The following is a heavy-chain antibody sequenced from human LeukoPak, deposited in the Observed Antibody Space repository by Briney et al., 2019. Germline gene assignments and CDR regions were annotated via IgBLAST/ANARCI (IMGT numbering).Heavy chain of an antibody. CDR3: ARYDSPGRGYSYGTTDY. CDR2: ISSSGSTI. Sequence: PGGSLRLSCAASGFTFSSYEMNWVRQAPGKRLEWVSYISSSGSTIYYADSVEGRFTISRDNAKNSLYLQKNSLRAEDTAVYYCARYDSPGRGYSYGTTDYWGQGTLVTVSS. D-gene: IGHD5-18*01. CDR1: GFTFSSYE. J-gene: IGHJ4*02. V-gene: IGHV3-48*03.